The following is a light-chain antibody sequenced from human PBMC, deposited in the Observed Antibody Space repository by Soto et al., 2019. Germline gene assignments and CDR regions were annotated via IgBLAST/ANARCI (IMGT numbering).Light chain of an antibody. Sequence: QSALAQPPSASGSPGQSVTISCTGSGSDIGAYNFVSWYQQHPGKAPKLMIFGVTERPSGVPDRFSGSKSGNTASLTISGLQGEDEGDYYCSSYTNTGPLAVFGGGTQLTVL. CDR2: GVT. CDR3: SSYTNTGPLAV. CDR1: GSDIGAYNF. V-gene: IGLV2-8*01. J-gene: IGLJ7*01.